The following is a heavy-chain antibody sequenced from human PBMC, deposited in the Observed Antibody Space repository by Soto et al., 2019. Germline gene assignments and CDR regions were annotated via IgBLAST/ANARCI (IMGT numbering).Heavy chain of an antibody. J-gene: IGHJ4*02. CDR1: WYSFTSYL. Sequence: PGESLKISCKGSWYSFTSYLISCVRQIPGEGLEWVGRIDPSDSYTNYSPSFQGHVTISADKSISTSYLQWSSLNASDTAMYYCATGRRYSYGSFEYWGQGTIVTVSS. V-gene: IGHV5-10-1*01. CDR2: IDPSDSYT. CDR3: ATGRRYSYGSFEY. D-gene: IGHD5-18*01.